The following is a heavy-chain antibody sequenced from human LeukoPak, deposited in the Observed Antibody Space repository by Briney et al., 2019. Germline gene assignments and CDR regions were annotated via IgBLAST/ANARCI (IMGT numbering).Heavy chain of an antibody. CDR1: GGSFSGYY. Sequence: SETLSLTCAVYGGSFSGYYWSWIRQPPGKGLEWIGEINHSGSTNYNPSLKSRVTISVDTSKNQFSLKLSSVTAADTAVYYCARGRSIAAAPAFDYWGQGTLVTVSS. CDR2: INHSGST. V-gene: IGHV4-34*01. CDR3: ARGRSIAAAPAFDY. D-gene: IGHD6-13*01. J-gene: IGHJ4*02.